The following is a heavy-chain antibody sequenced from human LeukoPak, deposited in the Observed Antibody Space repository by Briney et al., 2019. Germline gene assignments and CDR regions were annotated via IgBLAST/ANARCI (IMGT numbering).Heavy chain of an antibody. CDR3: ARGGYYDSSGPNDAFDI. J-gene: IGHJ3*02. V-gene: IGHV4-34*01. CDR2: INHSGRT. Sequence: SETLSLTCAVYGGSFSGYYWSWIRQPPGKGLEWIGEINHSGRTNYNPSLKSRVTISVDTSKNQFSLKLSSVTAADTAVYYCARGGYYDSSGPNDAFDIWGQGTMVTVSS. D-gene: IGHD3-22*01. CDR1: GGSFSGYY.